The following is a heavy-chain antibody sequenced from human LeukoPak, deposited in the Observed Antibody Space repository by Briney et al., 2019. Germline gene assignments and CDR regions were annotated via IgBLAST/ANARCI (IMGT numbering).Heavy chain of an antibody. CDR3: AKVSGGGLYYDGMDV. J-gene: IGHJ6*02. CDR2: ISGSGGTT. D-gene: IGHD1-14*01. CDR1: GFTFNNYT. V-gene: IGHV3-23*01. Sequence: PRGSLRLSCAASGFTFNNYTMKSVRPAPGKRLERGSVISGSGGTTYYADSVKGRFTISRDSSKNTLYLQMNSLRAEDTAVYYCAKVSGGGLYYDGMDVWGQGTTVTVSS.